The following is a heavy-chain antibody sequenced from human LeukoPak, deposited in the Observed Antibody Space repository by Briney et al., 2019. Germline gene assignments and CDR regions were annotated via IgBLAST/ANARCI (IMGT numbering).Heavy chain of an antibody. J-gene: IGHJ5*02. CDR1: GYAFTSYG. CDR2: ISAYNGNT. D-gene: IGHD3-9*01. V-gene: IGHV1-18*04. Sequence: ASVKVSCKVSGYAFTSYGISWGRKGPGQGLDWMGWISAYNGNTNYAQKSQGRVTMTTDTSTSTAYMELRSLRSDDTAVYYCARAAQYYDILTRYFSYWFDPWGQGTLVTVSS. CDR3: ARAAQYYDILTRYFSYWFDP.